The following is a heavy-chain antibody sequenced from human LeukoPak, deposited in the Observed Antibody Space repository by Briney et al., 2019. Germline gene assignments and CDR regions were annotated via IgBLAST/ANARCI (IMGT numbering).Heavy chain of an antibody. J-gene: IGHJ4*02. Sequence: PGGSLRLSCAASGFTFSSYSMNWVRQAPGKGLEWVSYISSRSSTIYYADSVKGRFTISRDNAKNSVYLQMSSLRAEDTAVYYCAREDYGDPQFDYWGQGTLVTVSS. CDR1: GFTFSSYS. D-gene: IGHD4-17*01. V-gene: IGHV3-48*01. CDR2: ISSRSSTI. CDR3: AREDYGDPQFDY.